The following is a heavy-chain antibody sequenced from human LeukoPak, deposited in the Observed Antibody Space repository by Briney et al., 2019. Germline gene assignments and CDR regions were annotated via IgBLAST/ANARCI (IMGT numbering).Heavy chain of an antibody. V-gene: IGHV3-23*01. J-gene: IGHJ4*02. CDR3: AKDPGPYSSGWYDY. CDR1: GLSFSSYA. D-gene: IGHD6-19*01. CDR2: ISGSGGST. Sequence: PGGSLRLSCAASGLSFSSYAMSWVRQAPGKGLEWVSAISGSGGSTYYADSVKGRFTISRDNSKNTLYLQMNSLRVEDTAVYYCAKDPGPYSSGWYDYWGQGTLVTVSS.